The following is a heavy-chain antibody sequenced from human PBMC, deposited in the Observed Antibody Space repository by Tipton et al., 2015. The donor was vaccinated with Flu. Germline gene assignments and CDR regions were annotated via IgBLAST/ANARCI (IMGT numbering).Heavy chain of an antibody. CDR1: GGSIKSYY. CDR2: IYYTGST. CDR3: ARLPLPLSYFDY. V-gene: IGHV4-59*01. J-gene: IGHJ4*02. Sequence: PGLVKPSETLSLTCSVSGGSIKSYYWSWIRQPPGKGLEWIGYIYYTGSTNYNPSLKSRVTISVDTSNNQFSLKLSSVTAADTAVYYCARLPLPLSYFDYWGQGTLVTVSS.